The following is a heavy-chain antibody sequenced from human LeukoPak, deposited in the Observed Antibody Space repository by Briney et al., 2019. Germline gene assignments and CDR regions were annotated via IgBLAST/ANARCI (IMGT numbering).Heavy chain of an antibody. V-gene: IGHV4-34*01. CDR3: ARGRQEVSMIVVVMTAVSYYLDV. Sequence: SETLSLTCAVYGGSFSGYYWTWIRQAPGKGLEWIGEINPSGRISYNPSLRSRLTIAVDASKNQFSLNLRSLTAADTAVYYCARGRQEVSMIVVVMTAVSYYLDVWGKGTTVTVS. CDR2: INPSGRI. D-gene: IGHD3-22*01. J-gene: IGHJ6*03. CDR1: GGSFSGYY.